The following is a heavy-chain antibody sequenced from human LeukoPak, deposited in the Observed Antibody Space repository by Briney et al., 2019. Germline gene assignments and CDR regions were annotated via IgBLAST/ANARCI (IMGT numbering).Heavy chain of an antibody. V-gene: IGHV3-23*01. J-gene: IGHJ4*02. Sequence: PGGSLRLSCAASGFTFSSYAMSWVRQAPGKGLEWVSTISGSGGSTYYADSVKGRFTISRDNSKNTLYLQMNSLRAEDTAVYYCAKGYGSGSSRYYFAHWGQGTLVTVSS. CDR3: AKGYGSGSSRYYFAH. CDR2: ISGSGGST. CDR1: GFTFSSYA. D-gene: IGHD3-10*01.